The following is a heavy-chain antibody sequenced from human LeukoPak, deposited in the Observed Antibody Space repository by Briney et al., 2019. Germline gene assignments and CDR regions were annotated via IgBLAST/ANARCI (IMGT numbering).Heavy chain of an antibody. CDR2: IYYSGST. CDR3: ARKYSSSSEAFDI. J-gene: IGHJ3*02. CDR1: GGSTSSYY. Sequence: SETLSLTCTVSGGSTSSYYWSWIRQPPGKGLEWIGDIYYSGSTNYNPSLKSRVTISVDTSKNQFSLKLSSVTAADTAVYYCARKYSSSSEAFDIWGQGTMVTVSS. D-gene: IGHD6-13*01. V-gene: IGHV4-59*01.